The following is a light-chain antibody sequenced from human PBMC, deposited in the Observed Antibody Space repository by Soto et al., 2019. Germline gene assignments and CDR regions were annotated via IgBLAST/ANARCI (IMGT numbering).Light chain of an antibody. CDR3: QRRSNWPPYT. CDR2: DAS. CDR1: QSVSSY. Sequence: EIVLTQSPATLSLTLGERATLSCRASQSVSSYLAWYQQKPGQAPRLLIYDASNRATGIPARFSGSGSGTDFTLTISSLEPEDFAVYYCQRRSNWPPYTFGQGTKLEIK. V-gene: IGKV3-11*01. J-gene: IGKJ2*01.